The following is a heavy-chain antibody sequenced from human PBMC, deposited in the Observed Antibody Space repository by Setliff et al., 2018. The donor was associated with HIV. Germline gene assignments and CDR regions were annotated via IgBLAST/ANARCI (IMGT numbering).Heavy chain of an antibody. D-gene: IGHD3-22*01. V-gene: IGHV4-34*01. CDR2: INHSGTT. J-gene: IGHJ4*02. CDR3: ARGHPTYYDSSGYYYGVDYYFDY. Sequence: PSETLSLTCIVSGGSFSDYYWSWIRQPPGKGLEWIGEINHSGTTNYNPSLKSRVTISVDTSKNQFSLKLSSVTAADTAVYYCARGHPTYYDSSGYYYGVDYYFDYWGQGTLVTVSS. CDR1: GGSFSDYY.